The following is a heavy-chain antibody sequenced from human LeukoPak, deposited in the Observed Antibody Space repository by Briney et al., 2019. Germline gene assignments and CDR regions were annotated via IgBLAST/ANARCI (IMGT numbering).Heavy chain of an antibody. J-gene: IGHJ4*02. Sequence: GGSLRLSCAAPGFRFSSYEMNWVRQAPGRGLEWVSYIGNTGRTIYYVDSVKGRFTVSRDNAKNSLYLQINSLRAEDTAIYYCVRGDRYFFDYWGQGTLVTVSS. CDR3: VRGDRYFFDY. CDR1: GFRFSSYE. CDR2: IGNTGRTI. D-gene: IGHD1-14*01. V-gene: IGHV3-48*03.